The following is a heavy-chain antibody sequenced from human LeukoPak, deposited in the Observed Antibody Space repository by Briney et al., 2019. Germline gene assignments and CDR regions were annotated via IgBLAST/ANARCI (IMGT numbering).Heavy chain of an antibody. V-gene: IGHV3-23*01. D-gene: IGHD5-12*01. Sequence: PGASLRLSCVASEFTFSTYAMSWVRKAPGKGLEWVSGISGSGGSTYYADSVKGRFTISRDNSKNTMYLQMNSLRAEDTAVYYCAKDLRSVATILPFFDYWGQGTLVTVSS. CDR1: EFTFSTYA. J-gene: IGHJ4*02. CDR3: AKDLRSVATILPFFDY. CDR2: ISGSGGST.